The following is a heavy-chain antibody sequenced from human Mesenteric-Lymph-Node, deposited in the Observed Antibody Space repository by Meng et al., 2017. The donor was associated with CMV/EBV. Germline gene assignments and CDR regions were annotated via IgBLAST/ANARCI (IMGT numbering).Heavy chain of an antibody. CDR2: TYYSGGT. D-gene: IGHD3-22*01. CDR3: ARTYYYDSSGYYFDN. V-gene: IGHV4-31*02. Sequence: SGGSISSGGYSWSWIRQHPGKGLEWIGYTYYSGGTRYHPSLKSRVSISVDTSENQFSLKLSSVTAADTAVYYCARTYYYDSSGYYFDNWGQGTLVTVSS. J-gene: IGHJ4*02. CDR1: GGSISSGGYS.